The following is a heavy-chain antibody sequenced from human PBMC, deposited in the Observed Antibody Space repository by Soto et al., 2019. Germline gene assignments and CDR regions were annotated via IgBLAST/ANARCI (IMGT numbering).Heavy chain of an antibody. CDR3: ASSITFGGVIVFGAFDI. V-gene: IGHV4-59*08. Sequence: SETLSLTCTVSGGSISSYYWSWIRQPPGKGLEWIGYIYYSGSTNYNPSLKSRVTISVDTSKNQFSLKLSSVTAADTAVYYCASSITFGGVIVFGAFDIWGQGTMVT. CDR2: IYYSGST. J-gene: IGHJ3*02. D-gene: IGHD3-16*02. CDR1: GGSISSYY.